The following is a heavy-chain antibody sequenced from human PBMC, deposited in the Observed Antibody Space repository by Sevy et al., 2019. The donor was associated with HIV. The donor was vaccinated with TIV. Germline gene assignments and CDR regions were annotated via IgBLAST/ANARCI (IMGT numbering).Heavy chain of an antibody. CDR1: GFTFSSYT. CDR3: ARGDRDTAMVDYYYYGMDV. D-gene: IGHD5-18*01. Sequence: GGSLRLSCAASGFTFSSYTMKWVRQAPGKGLEWVSSISSSSSNIYYADSVKGRFTISRDNAKKSLYLQMNSLRAEDTAVYYCARGDRDTAMVDYYYYGMDVWGQGTTVTVSS. CDR2: ISSSSSNI. J-gene: IGHJ6*02. V-gene: IGHV3-21*01.